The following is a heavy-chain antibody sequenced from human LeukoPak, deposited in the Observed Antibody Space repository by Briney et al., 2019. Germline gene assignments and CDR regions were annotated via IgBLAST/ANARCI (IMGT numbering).Heavy chain of an antibody. Sequence: SETLSLTCTVSGDSISSSSFFWGWIRQPPGKGLEWIGAVYSENTYYNPSLKSRVSISVDTSKNQFSLKLSSVTAADTAVYYCARDNTVMVTDYWGQGTLVTVSS. J-gene: IGHJ4*02. CDR2: VYSENT. CDR3: ARDNTVMVTDY. V-gene: IGHV4-39*07. D-gene: IGHD5-18*01. CDR1: GDSISSSSFF.